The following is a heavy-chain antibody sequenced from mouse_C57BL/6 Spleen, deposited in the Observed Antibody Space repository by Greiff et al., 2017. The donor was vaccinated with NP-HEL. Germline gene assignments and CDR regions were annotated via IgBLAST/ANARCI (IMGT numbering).Heavy chain of an antibody. J-gene: IGHJ3*01. CDR3: ARNRDYYGSSSFAY. CDR1: GFSLTSYA. CDR2: IWTGGGT. D-gene: IGHD1-1*01. V-gene: IGHV2-9-1*01. Sequence: VKLQESGPGLVAPSQSLSITCTVSGFSLTSYAISWVRQPPGKGLEWLGVIWTGGGTNYNSALKSRLSISKDNSKSQVFLKMNSLQTDDTARYYCARNRDYYGSSSFAYWGQGTLVTVSA.